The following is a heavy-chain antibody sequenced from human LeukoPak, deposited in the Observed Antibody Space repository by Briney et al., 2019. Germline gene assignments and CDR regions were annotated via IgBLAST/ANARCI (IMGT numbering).Heavy chain of an antibody. Sequence: GGSLRLSCAASGFTFTGYAMNWVRQAPGKGLEWVSGISGSGGSTYYAGSVKGRFTISRDNSKNTLYLQMNSLRAEDTAVYYCAKVRLSSQMKSNGLDVWGQGTTVTVSS. D-gene: IGHD6-13*01. J-gene: IGHJ6*02. CDR1: GFTFTGYA. CDR3: AKVRLSSQMKSNGLDV. V-gene: IGHV3-23*01. CDR2: ISGSGGST.